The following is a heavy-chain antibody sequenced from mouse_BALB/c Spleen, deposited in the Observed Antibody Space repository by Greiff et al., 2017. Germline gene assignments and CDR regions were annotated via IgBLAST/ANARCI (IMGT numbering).Heavy chain of an antibody. D-gene: IGHD2-4*01. CDR1: GFNIKDTY. V-gene: IGHV14-3*02. CDR2: IDPANGNT. J-gene: IGHJ2*01. CDR3: ARGLRPDY. Sequence: PLQQSGAELVKPGASVKLSCTASGFNIKDTYMHWVKQRPEQGLEWIGRIDPANGNTKYDPKFQGKATITADTSSNTAYLQLSSLTSEDTAVYYCARGLRPDYWGQGTTLTVSS.